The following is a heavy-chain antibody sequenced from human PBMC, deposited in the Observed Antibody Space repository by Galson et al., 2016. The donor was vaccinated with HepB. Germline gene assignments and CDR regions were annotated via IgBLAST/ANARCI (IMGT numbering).Heavy chain of an antibody. CDR1: GFTFSDHC. CDR2: SRNKANSYTT. CDR3: ARGGAGCTSTSCSGNYYYYMDV. J-gene: IGHJ6*03. D-gene: IGHD2-2*01. V-gene: IGHV3-72*01. Sequence: SLRLSCAVSGFTFSDHCMDWVRQAPGKGLEWVGRSRNKANSYTTEYAASVEGRFTLSRDDSKNSLYLQMNSLKTEDTAVYYCARGGAGCTSTSCSGNYYYYMDVWGKGTTVTVSS.